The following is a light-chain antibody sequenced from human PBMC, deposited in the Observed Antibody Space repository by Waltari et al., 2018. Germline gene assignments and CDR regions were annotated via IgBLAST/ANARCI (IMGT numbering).Light chain of an antibody. CDR3: MQHKALWT. J-gene: IGKJ1*01. CDR1: QSLLHTDGYTY. V-gene: IGKV2-40*01. Sequence: DIVMTQTPLSLPVTPGEPASISCRSSQSLLHTDGYTYLDWYLQKPGQSPQLLIYGGSNRASGVPDRFSGSGSGSDFTLKISKVEAEDVGVYYCMQHKALWTFGQGTKVEIK. CDR2: GGS.